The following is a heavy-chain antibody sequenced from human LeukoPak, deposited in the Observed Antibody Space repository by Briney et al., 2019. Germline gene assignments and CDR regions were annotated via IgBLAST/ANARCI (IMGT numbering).Heavy chain of an antibody. D-gene: IGHD3-10*01. CDR1: GGSFSTYY. V-gene: IGHV4-59*01. CDR2: INYSGST. Sequence: SETLSLTCTVSGGSFSTYYWSWIRQPPGKGLEWIGYINYSGSTTYSPSLKSRVTISVDASKSQFSLKLTSVTAADTAVYYCARGLKAGLGEAPAYWGQGTLVTVSS. CDR3: ARGLKAGLGEAPAY. J-gene: IGHJ4*02.